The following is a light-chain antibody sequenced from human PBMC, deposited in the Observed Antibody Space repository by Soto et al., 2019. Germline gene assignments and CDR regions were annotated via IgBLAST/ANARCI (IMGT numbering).Light chain of an antibody. V-gene: IGKV1-33*01. CDR1: HNISEN. Sequence: DIQMTQSPSSLSASVGDRVTITCQASHNISENLNWYQKKPGRAPKLLIADPTILETGVPLRFSGGGAGTPFPWTMDTLLPEVAATYYCQQYDDRPPFIFGPGTTVNIK. CDR3: QQYDDRPPFI. CDR2: DPT. J-gene: IGKJ3*01.